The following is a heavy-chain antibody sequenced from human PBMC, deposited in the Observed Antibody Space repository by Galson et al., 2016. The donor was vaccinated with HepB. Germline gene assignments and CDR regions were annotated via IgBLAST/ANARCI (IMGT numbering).Heavy chain of an antibody. J-gene: IGHJ6*02. Sequence: SETLSLTCDVYGGSFRDYSWTWIRQPPGKGLEWVGDINPSGSTNYSPSLESRVTISVDMSKKQFSLRLTSLSAADAGVYYCARGLKTYYYYGIDVWGQGTTVIVSS. CDR3: ARGLKTYYYYGIDV. CDR2: INPSGST. CDR1: GGSFRDYS. V-gene: IGHV4-34*01.